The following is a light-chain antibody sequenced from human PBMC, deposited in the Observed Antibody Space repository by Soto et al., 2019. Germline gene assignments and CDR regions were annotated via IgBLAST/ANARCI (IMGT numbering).Light chain of an antibody. V-gene: IGKV3-15*01. CDR3: QQYNNWPSYT. CDR1: QSVSSN. J-gene: IGKJ2*01. Sequence: EIVMTQSPATLSVSPGERATLSCRASQSVSSNLAWYQQKPGQAPRLLIYGASTRATDIPARFSGSGSGTDFTLTISSLQSEDFAVYYCQQYNNWPSYTFGQGTKLEIK. CDR2: GAS.